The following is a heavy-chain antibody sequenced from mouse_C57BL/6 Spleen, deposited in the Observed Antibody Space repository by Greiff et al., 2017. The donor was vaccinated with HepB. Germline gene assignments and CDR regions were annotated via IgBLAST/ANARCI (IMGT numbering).Heavy chain of an antibody. CDR1: GYSFTGYY. J-gene: IGHJ2*01. Sequence: EVQLQESGPELVKPGASVKISCKASGYSFTGYYMNWVKQSPEKSLEWIGEINPSTGGTTYNQKFKAKATLTVDKSSSTAYMQLKSLTSEDSAVYYCARGAITTGGYYFDYWGQGTTLTVSS. CDR3: ARGAITTGGYYFDY. V-gene: IGHV1-42*01. CDR2: INPSTGGT. D-gene: IGHD2-4*01.